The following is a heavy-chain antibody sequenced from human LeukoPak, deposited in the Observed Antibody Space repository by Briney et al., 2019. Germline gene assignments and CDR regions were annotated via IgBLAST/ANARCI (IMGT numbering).Heavy chain of an antibody. CDR3: ARAYYESSAYRHAVYFDY. J-gene: IGHJ4*02. CDR1: GGTFSSYA. CDR2: IIPIFGTA. V-gene: IGHV1-69*05. D-gene: IGHD3-22*01. Sequence: SVKVSCKASGGTFSSYAISWVRQAPGQGLEWMGGIIPIFGTANYAQKFQGRVTMTKDTSTNTVYMHLSSLSSDDTAVYYCARAYYESSAYRHAVYFDYWGQGTLVTVSS.